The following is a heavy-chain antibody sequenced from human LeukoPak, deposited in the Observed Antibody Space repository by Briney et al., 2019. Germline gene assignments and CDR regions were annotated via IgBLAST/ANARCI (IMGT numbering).Heavy chain of an antibody. J-gene: IGHJ3*02. D-gene: IGHD3-10*01. CDR1: GGSISSSTYY. V-gene: IGHV4-39*07. Sequence: SETLSLTCTVSGGSISSSTYYWVWIRQPPGKGLEWIGSINYSGNTYYNPSVKSRVTISVDTSKNQFSLKLSSVTAADTAVYYCARRGRRITMVRGVIKGAFDIWGQGTMVTVSS. CDR3: ARRGRRITMVRGVIKGAFDI. CDR2: INYSGNT.